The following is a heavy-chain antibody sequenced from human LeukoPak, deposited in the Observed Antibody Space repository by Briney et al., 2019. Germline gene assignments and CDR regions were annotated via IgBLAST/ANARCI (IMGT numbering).Heavy chain of an antibody. J-gene: IGHJ4*02. CDR1: GXSFSGYY. CDR2: INHSGST. V-gene: IGHV4-34*01. D-gene: IGHD5-12*01. CDR3: ARGRPGYSGYDSTYFDY. Sequence: LXXTCXXXGXSFSGYYWSWIRQPPGKGLEWIGEINHSGSTNYNPSLKSRVTISVDTSKNQFSLKLSSVTAADTAVYYCARGRPGYSGYDSTYFDYWGQGTLVTVSS.